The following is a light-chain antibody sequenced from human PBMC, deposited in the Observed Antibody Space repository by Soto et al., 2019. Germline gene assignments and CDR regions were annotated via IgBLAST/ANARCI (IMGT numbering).Light chain of an antibody. J-gene: IGLJ2*01. Sequence: QSVLTQPPSVSGAPGQRVTISCTGSSSNIGAGYDVHWYQQLPGTAPKLLIYGNSNRPSGVPDRFSGSKSGTSASLAITGLQAEDEADYYCQSYDSSVSGNVVFGGGTKLTV. CDR1: SSNIGAGYD. V-gene: IGLV1-40*01. CDR3: QSYDSSVSGNVV. CDR2: GNS.